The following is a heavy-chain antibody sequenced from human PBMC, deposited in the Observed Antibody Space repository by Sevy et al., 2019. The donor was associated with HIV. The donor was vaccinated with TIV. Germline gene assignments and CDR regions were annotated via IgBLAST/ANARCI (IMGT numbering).Heavy chain of an antibody. CDR3: ATDGGDGR. Sequence: GGSLRLSCAASGFTFSSYAMSWVRQAPGKGLEWVSLISGSGGNTYYADSVKGRFTISRDNSKNTLYLQMNSLRAEDTALYYCATDGGDGRWGQGTLVTVSS. V-gene: IGHV3-23*01. D-gene: IGHD3-16*01. CDR1: GFTFSSYA. J-gene: IGHJ4*02. CDR2: ISGSGGNT.